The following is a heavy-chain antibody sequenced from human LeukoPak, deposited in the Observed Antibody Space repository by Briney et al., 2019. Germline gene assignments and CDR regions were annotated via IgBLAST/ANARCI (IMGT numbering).Heavy chain of an antibody. CDR2: ISNSGSTL. J-gene: IGHJ4*02. D-gene: IGHD3-10*01. Sequence: GGPLRLSCAASGFAFSDFYTFWIRQAPGKGLEWISYISNSGSTLYYADSVKGRFTISRDNDKNLLYLQMNSLRADDTAVYYCARDALGSYDYWGQGTLVTDSS. CDR3: ARDALGSYDY. V-gene: IGHV3-11*01. CDR1: GFAFSDFY.